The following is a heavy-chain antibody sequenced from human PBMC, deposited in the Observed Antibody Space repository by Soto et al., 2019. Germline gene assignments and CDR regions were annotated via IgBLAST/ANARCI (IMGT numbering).Heavy chain of an antibody. CDR1: GFTFSGYA. CDR3: AQDLGSSWYHYNSFAP. J-gene: IGHJ5*02. CDR2: IGSGSP. V-gene: IGHV3-23*01. D-gene: IGHD6-13*01. Sequence: EVQLLESGGGLVQPGGSLRLSCAASGFTFSGYAMSWVRQAPGKGLEWVSAIGSGSPFYADSVKGRFTISRDNANSMLYLQMNSLRVDDTAVYFCAQDLGSSWYHYNSFAPGGQGTLVTVSS.